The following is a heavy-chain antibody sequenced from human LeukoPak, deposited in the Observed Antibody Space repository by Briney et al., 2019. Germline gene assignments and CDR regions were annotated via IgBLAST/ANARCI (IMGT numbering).Heavy chain of an antibody. V-gene: IGHV3-74*01. CDR3: VSFYETY. CDR2: INSDGSWT. CDR1: GNYW. D-gene: IGHD2/OR15-2a*01. J-gene: IGHJ4*02. Sequence: GGSLRLSCAASGNYWMHWVRQVPGRGLVWVSHINSDGSWTSYADSVKGRFTISKDNAKNTVYLQMNSLRAEDTAVYYCVSFYETYWGRGTLVTVSS.